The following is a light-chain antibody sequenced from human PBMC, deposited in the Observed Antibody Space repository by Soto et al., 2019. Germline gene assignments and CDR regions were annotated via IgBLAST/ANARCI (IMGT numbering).Light chain of an antibody. Sequence: EIVLTQSPATLSLSPGDRATLSCRARKSVGKYLAWYQQQPGQLPRLLIYDVSHRATGIPARFSGTGSGTDFTLTSSTLEPEDVAVYYCQQGSNWPTFGGGTKVEIK. V-gene: IGKV3-11*01. CDR3: QQGSNWPT. J-gene: IGKJ4*01. CDR1: KSVGKY. CDR2: DVS.